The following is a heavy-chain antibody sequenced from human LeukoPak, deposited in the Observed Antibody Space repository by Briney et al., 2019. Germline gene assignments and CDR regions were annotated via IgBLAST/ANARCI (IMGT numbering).Heavy chain of an antibody. CDR2: ISGSGGTT. V-gene: IGHV3-23*01. D-gene: IGHD3-22*01. CDR3: ARAAGGSSYDRMDV. Sequence: GGSLRLSCAASGFTFSSCSMNWVRQAPGQGLHWVSAISGSGGTTYYADSVKGRFNISRDNSKSTLYLEMNSLRAEDTAVYYCARAAGGSSYDRMDVWGQGTAVTVSS. CDR1: GFTFSSCS. J-gene: IGHJ6*02.